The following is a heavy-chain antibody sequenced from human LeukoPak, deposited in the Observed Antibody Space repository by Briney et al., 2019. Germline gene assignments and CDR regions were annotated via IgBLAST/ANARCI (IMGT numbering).Heavy chain of an antibody. CDR2: IYYSGST. V-gene: IGHV4-59*01. J-gene: IGHJ3*02. D-gene: IGHD2-2*01. CDR1: GGSISSYY. CDR3: ARGGRGYCSSTSCRRTEDAFDI. Sequence: SETLSLTCTVSGGSISSYYWSWIRQPAGKGLEWIGYIYYSGSTNYNPSLKSRVTISVDTSKNQFSLKLSSVTAADTAVYYCARGGRGYCSSTSCRRTEDAFDIWGQGTMVTVSS.